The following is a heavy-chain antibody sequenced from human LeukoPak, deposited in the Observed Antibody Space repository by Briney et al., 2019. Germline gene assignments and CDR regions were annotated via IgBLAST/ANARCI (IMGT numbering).Heavy chain of an antibody. CDR2: IYYSGST. CDR3: ARVPGGALNWFDP. D-gene: IGHD1-1*01. Sequence: PLETLSLTCTVSGGGSISSSSYYWGWIRQPPGKGLGWIGTIYYSGSTYYNPSLKSRVTISVDTSKNQFSLKLRSVTAADTAVYYCARVPGGALNWFDPWGQGTLVTVSS. V-gene: IGHV4-39*01. J-gene: IGHJ5*02. CDR1: GGGSISSSSYY.